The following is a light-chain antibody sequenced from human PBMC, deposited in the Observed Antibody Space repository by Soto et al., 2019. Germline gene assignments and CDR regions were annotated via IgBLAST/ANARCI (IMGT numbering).Light chain of an antibody. V-gene: IGLV2-8*01. Sequence: QSALTQPPSASGSPGQSVTISCTGTSSDVGAYKYVSWYQQYPGKAPKLMIYEVTKRPSGVPYRFSGSKSGNTASLTVFGLQAEDEADYYCTSYVGNDIWVFGGGTKLTVL. CDR2: EVT. J-gene: IGLJ3*02. CDR3: TSYVGNDIWV. CDR1: SSDVGAYKY.